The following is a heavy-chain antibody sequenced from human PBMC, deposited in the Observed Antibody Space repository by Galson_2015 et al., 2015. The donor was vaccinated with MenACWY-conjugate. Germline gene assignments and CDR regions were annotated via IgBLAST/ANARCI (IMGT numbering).Heavy chain of an antibody. J-gene: IGHJ4*02. CDR2: IHHSGSS. V-gene: IGHV4-4*02. CDR1: GGTISSRNW. CDR3: VKNGAYYLDY. D-gene: IGHD3-16*01. Sequence: ETLSLTCAVSGGTISSRNWWSWVRQPPGKGLEWIAEIHHSGSSNYSPSLKSRVAISLDESKNQFSLELSSVTAADTAVYYCVKNGAYYLDYWGQGTLVTVSS.